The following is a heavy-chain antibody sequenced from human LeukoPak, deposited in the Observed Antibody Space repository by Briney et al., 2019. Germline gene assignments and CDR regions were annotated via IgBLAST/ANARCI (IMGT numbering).Heavy chain of an antibody. CDR2: ISGSGGST. V-gene: IGHV3-23*01. J-gene: IGHJ4*02. Sequence: GGSLRLSCAASGFTFSSSAMSWVRQAPGKGLEWVSAISGSGGSTYYADSVKGRFTISRDNSKNTLYLQMNSLRAEDTAVYYCARARYYDFWSGYSLTHWGQGTLVTVSS. D-gene: IGHD3-3*01. CDR1: GFTFSSSA. CDR3: ARARYYDFWSGYSLTH.